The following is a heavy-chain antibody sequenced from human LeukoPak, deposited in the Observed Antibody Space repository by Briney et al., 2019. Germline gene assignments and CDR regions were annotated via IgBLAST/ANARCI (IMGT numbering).Heavy chain of an antibody. J-gene: IGHJ5*02. CDR1: GYNFDRYG. CDR2: IIPIFGTA. V-gene: IGHV1-69*05. D-gene: IGHD5-18*01. Sequence: SVKVSCKGSGYNFDRYGVNWVRQAPGQGLEWMGGIIPIFGTANYAQKFQGRVTITTDESTSTAYMELSSLRSEDTAVYYCAREEMDTAMVFNPWGQGTLVTVSS. CDR3: AREEMDTAMVFNP.